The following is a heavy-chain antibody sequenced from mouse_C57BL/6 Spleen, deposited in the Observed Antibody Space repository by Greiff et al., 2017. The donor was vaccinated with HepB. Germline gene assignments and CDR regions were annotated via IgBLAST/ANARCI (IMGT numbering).Heavy chain of an antibody. D-gene: IGHD1-1*01. Sequence: EVQLVESGGDLVKPGGSLKLSCAASGFTFSSYGMSWVRQTPDKRLEWVATISSGGSYTYYPDSVKGRFTISRDNAKNTLYLQMSSLKSEDTAMYYCARGGHYYGSSRDYFDYWGQGTTLTVSS. CDR1: GFTFSSYG. CDR3: ARGGHYYGSSRDYFDY. J-gene: IGHJ2*01. CDR2: ISSGGSYT. V-gene: IGHV5-6*01.